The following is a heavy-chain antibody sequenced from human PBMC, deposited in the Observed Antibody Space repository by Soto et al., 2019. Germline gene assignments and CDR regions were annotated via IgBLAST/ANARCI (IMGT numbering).Heavy chain of an antibody. CDR1: GGTLKNQA. CDR2: FLPPFNIT. Sequence: QVQLVQSGAEVKKPGSSVKVSCKTSGGTLKNQAITWVRQAPGQGLEWMGGFLPPFNITNYAEKFQGRLTITADEDTRTSYMDLGSLTSADTSIYFCASPTPPRRVFAFEVWGQGTMVTVSS. CDR3: ASPTPPRRVFAFEV. D-gene: IGHD3-10*01. V-gene: IGHV1-69*01. J-gene: IGHJ3*01.